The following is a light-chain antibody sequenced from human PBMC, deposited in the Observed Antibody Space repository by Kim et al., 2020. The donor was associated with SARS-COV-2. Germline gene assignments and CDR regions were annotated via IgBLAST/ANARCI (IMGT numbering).Light chain of an antibody. J-gene: IGKJ1*01. CDR2: GAS. V-gene: IGKV3-15*01. CDR1: QSVSFN. CDR3: QQYHNWWT. Sequence: EIVMTQSPGTLSVSPGERATLSCRASQSVSFNLAWYQQKPGQPPRLLIYGASTRATGIADRFTGIGSGTEFTLTISSLQSEDLAVYYCQQYHNWWTFGQGTKVDIK.